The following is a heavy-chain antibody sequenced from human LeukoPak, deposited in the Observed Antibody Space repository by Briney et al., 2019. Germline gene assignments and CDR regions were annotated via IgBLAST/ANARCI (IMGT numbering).Heavy chain of an antibody. Sequence: GGSLRLSCAASGFTFSSYAMTWVRLAPGKGLEWVSSLSGSGGSAYYADSVKGRFTISRDNSKNTLFLQMNSLRAEATAIYYCAKQXYGXGNHYKDSFDYWGQGTLVTVSS. CDR2: LSGSGGSA. CDR3: AKQXYGXGNHYKDSFDY. D-gene: IGHD3-10*01. J-gene: IGHJ4*02. V-gene: IGHV3-23*01. CDR1: GFTFSSYA.